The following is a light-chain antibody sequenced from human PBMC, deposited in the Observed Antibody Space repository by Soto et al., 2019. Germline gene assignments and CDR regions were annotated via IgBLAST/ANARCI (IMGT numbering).Light chain of an antibody. CDR1: SSDVGGFNY. Sequence: QSALTQPASVSGSPGQSITISCTGTSSDVGGFNYVSWYQQHPGKAPKLMIYDIINRPSGVSNRFSGSKSGNTASLTISGLQAVDEADYYCSSYTSSSIYVVFGGGTKLTVL. V-gene: IGLV2-14*01. CDR2: DII. J-gene: IGLJ2*01. CDR3: SSYTSSSIYVV.